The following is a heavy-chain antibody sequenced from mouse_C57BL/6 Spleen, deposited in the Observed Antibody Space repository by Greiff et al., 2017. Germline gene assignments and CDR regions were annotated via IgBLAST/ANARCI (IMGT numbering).Heavy chain of an antibody. V-gene: IGHV8-8*01. D-gene: IGHD1-1*01. Sequence: QVTLKVSGPGILQPSQTLSLTCSFSGFSLSTFGMGVGWIRQPSGMGLVWLVHIWWDDDKYYNPALKSRLTISKGTSKNQLFLKFAKVDTADTATYYGARIAYGSSYGYFDYWGQGTTLTVSS. CDR1: GFSLSTFGMG. CDR2: IWWDDDK. CDR3: ARIAYGSSYGYFDY. J-gene: IGHJ2*01.